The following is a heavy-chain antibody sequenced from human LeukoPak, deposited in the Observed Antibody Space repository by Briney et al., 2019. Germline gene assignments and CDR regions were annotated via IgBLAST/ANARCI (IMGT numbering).Heavy chain of an antibody. Sequence: GRSLRLSXAASGSTFDDYAMHWVRQAPGKGLEWVSGLSWNSGSIGYADSVKGRFTISRDNAKNSLYLQMNSLRAEDMALYYCAKDLFSYDFWSGYMDVWGKGTTVTVSS. J-gene: IGHJ6*03. V-gene: IGHV3-9*03. CDR1: GSTFDDYA. CDR2: LSWNSGSI. CDR3: AKDLFSYDFWSGYMDV. D-gene: IGHD3-3*01.